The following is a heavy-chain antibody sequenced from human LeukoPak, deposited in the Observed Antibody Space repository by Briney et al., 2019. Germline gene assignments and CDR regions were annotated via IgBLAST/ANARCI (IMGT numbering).Heavy chain of an antibody. J-gene: IGHJ4*02. CDR3: ARVTGGYNLVDY. CDR2: ISSSSSYI. V-gene: IGHV3-21*01. Sequence: GGSLRLSCAASGFTFSDHYMDWVRQAPGKGLGWVSSISSSSSYIYYADSVKGRFTISRDNAKNTLYLQMNSLRAEDTAVYYCARVTGGYNLVDYWGQGTLVTVSS. D-gene: IGHD5-24*01. CDR1: GFTFSDHY.